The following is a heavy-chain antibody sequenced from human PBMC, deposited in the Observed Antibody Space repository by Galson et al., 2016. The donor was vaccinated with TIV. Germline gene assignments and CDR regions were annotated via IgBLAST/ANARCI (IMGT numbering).Heavy chain of an antibody. CDR1: GYSFTSYG. CDR2: IINYNVNT. D-gene: IGHD2-15*01. V-gene: IGHV1-18*01. CDR3: ARGRAADHAFDF. J-gene: IGHJ3*01. Sequence: SVKVSCKASGYSFTSYGITWVRQAPGQGLAWMGWIINYNVNTKYAQKFQGRVTLTTDTSTSTAYMELRSLRSDDTAVYFCARGRAADHAFDFWGQGTMVTVSS.